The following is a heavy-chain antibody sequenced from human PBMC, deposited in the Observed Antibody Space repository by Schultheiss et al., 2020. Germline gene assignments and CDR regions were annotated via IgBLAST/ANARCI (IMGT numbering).Heavy chain of an antibody. CDR1: GFSVSSNY. V-gene: IGHV3-66*01. CDR3: ARDLTPMAAAPNWFDP. J-gene: IGHJ5*02. CDR2: LYSGGST. D-gene: IGHD6-13*01. Sequence: GGSLRLSCAASGFSVSSNYMSWVRQAPGKGLEWVSVLYSGGSTYYADSVKGRFTISRDNSKNTLYLQMNSLKAEDTAVYYCARDLTPMAAAPNWFDPRGQGTLVTVSS.